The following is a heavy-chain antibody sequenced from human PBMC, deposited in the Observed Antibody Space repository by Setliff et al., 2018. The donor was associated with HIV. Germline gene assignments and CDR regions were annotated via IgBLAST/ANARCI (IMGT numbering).Heavy chain of an antibody. J-gene: IGHJ4*02. D-gene: IGHD6-13*01. V-gene: IGHV1-18*01. CDR3: ARDLAAADTLGY. Sequence: ASEKVSCKASGYTFTSYGIIWVRQAPGQGLEWMGWISAYNGNTNYAQKLQGRVTMTTDPSTSTAYMELRSLRSDDTAVYYCARDLAAADTLGYWGQGTLVTVSS. CDR1: GYTFTSYG. CDR2: ISAYNGNT.